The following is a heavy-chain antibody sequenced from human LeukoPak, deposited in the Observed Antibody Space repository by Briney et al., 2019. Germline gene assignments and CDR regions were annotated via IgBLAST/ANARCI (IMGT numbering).Heavy chain of an antibody. CDR1: GFTFSSYA. CDR3: ARDYCSSTSCYTSFVYYYYYYGMDV. V-gene: IGHV3-30-3*01. CDR2: ISYDGSNK. J-gene: IGHJ6*02. Sequence: QAGGSLRLSCAASGFTFSSYAMHWVRQAPGKGLEWVAVISYDGSNKYYADSVKVRFTISRDNSKNTLYLQMNSLRAEDTAVYYCARDYCSSTSCYTSFVYYYYYYGMDVWGQGTTVTVSS. D-gene: IGHD2-2*02.